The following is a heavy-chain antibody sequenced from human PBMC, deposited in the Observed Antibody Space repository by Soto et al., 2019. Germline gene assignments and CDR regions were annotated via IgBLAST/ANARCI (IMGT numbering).Heavy chain of an antibody. D-gene: IGHD2-2*01. CDR1: GYNFTSYA. CDR3: ARGLGYCSSTSCYVGRWFDP. J-gene: IGHJ5*02. Sequence: ASVQVSCKASGYNFTSYAMHWVRQTPGQRLEWMGWINAGNGNTKYSQKFQGRVTITRDTSASTAYMELSSLRSEDTAVYYCARGLGYCSSTSCYVGRWFDPWGQGTQVTVSS. V-gene: IGHV1-3*01. CDR2: INAGNGNT.